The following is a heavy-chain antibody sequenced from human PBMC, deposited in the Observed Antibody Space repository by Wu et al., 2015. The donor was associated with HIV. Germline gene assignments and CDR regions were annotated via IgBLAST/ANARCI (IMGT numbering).Heavy chain of an antibody. Sequence: QVQLVQSGAEVKEPGASVKVSCKASGYTFTGYYMHWVRQAPGQGLEWMGWINPNSGGTNYAQKFQGRVTMTRDTSISTAYMELSRLRSDDTAVYYCARLLVEGGSQAHQAYFDYWGQGTLVTVSS. V-gene: IGHV1-2*02. J-gene: IGHJ4*02. CDR1: GYTFTGYY. CDR2: INPNSGGT. D-gene: IGHD1-26*01. CDR3: ARLLVEGGSQAHQAYFDY.